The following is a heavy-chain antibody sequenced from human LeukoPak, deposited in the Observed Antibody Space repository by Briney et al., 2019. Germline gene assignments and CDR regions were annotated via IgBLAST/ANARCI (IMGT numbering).Heavy chain of an antibody. CDR3: AKGFYGSGTYYNPYFEY. CDR2: ITNGGSA. CDR1: GFTFRKYA. D-gene: IGHD3-10*01. Sequence: GGSLRLSCAGSGFTFRKYAMNWVRQAPGKGLEWVAGITNGGSAHYGDSVKGRFTTSRDDSKSTLYLQMNTLRAEDTAVYYCAKGFYGSGTYYNPYFEYWGQGTLVTVSS. J-gene: IGHJ4*02. V-gene: IGHV3-23*01.